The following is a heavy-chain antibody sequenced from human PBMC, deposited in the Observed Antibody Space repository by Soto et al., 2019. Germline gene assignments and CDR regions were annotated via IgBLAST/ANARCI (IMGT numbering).Heavy chain of an antibody. D-gene: IGHD5-12*01. CDR1: GDTFTNHV. Sequence: QVQLVQSGDEVKKPGSSVKVSCKASGDTFTNHVFNWVRQAPGQGLEWMGGIISLFGTPNYSRRFQGRVTITADEPTATSYMELSSLRSDDTAVYYCARDLGSGYDRGEYWGQGTLVTVSS. V-gene: IGHV1-69*12. J-gene: IGHJ4*02. CDR2: IISLFGTP. CDR3: ARDLGSGYDRGEY.